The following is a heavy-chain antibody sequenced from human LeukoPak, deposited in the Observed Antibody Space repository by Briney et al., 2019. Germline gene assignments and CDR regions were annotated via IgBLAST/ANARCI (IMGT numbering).Heavy chain of an antibody. CDR1: GFTFSSFA. CDR2: ILYDGSSK. CDR3: ARDIVVVVAATDYFDY. D-gene: IGHD2-15*01. Sequence: PGGSLRLSCAASGFTFSSFAMHWVRQAPGKGLEWVSLILYDGSSKYYAESVKGRFSISRDNSKNTLYLQMNSLRAEDTAVYYCARDIVVVVAATDYFDYWGQGTLVTVSS. J-gene: IGHJ4*02. V-gene: IGHV3-30*04.